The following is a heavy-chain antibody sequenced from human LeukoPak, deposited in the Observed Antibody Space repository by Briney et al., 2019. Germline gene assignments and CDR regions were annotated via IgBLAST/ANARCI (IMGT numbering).Heavy chain of an antibody. D-gene: IGHD4-11*01. J-gene: IGHJ4*02. CDR1: GGSISSSSYY. Sequence: SETLSLTCTVSGGSISSSSYYWGWIRQPPGKGLEWIGSIYYSGSTYYNPSLKSRVTISVDTSKNQFPLKLSSVTAADTAVYYCASNTVTTLHFDYWGQGTLVTVSS. CDR2: IYYSGST. CDR3: ASNTVTTLHFDY. V-gene: IGHV4-39*06.